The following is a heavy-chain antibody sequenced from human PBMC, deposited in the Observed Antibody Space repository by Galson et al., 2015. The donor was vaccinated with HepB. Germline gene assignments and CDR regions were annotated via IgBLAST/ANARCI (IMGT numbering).Heavy chain of an antibody. CDR1: DSTFSSYT. Sequence: SLRLSCAASDSTFSSYTMNWVRQTPGKGLQWVSYISTNGATIHYADSVKGRFTIARDNAKNTMWLQMNSLGAEDTAVYYCATTKFGSGAYWTFDIWGQGTLVTVSS. CDR2: ISTNGATI. J-gene: IGHJ3*02. D-gene: IGHD4/OR15-4a*01. CDR3: ATTKFGSGAYWTFDI. V-gene: IGHV3-48*04.